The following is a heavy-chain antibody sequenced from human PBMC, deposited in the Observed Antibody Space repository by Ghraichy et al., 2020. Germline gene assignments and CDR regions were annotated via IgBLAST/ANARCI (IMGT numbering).Heavy chain of an antibody. CDR2: ISGSGGST. Sequence: GGSLRLSCAASGFTFSSYAMSWVRQAPGKGLEWVSAISGSGGSTYYADSVKGRFTISRDNSKNTLYLQMNSLRAEDTAVYYCAKSLISGGYCTNGVCYTGVDYWGQGTLVTVSS. V-gene: IGHV3-23*01. CDR1: GFTFSSYA. D-gene: IGHD2-8*01. CDR3: AKSLISGGYCTNGVCYTGVDY. J-gene: IGHJ4*02.